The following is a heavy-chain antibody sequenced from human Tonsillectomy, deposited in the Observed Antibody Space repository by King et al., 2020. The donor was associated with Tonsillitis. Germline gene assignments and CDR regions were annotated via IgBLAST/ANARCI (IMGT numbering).Heavy chain of an antibody. CDR3: ARGRGQQLVNYYGMDV. V-gene: IGHV3-30-3*01. CDR2: ISYDGSNK. J-gene: IGHJ6*02. CDR1: GFTFSIYA. D-gene: IGHD6-13*01. Sequence: VQLVESGGGVVQPGKSLRLSCAASGFTFSIYAMHWVRQAPGKGLEWVAVISYDGSNKYYADSVKGPFTISRDNSRNKLYLQMNSLRAEDTAVYYCARGRGQQLVNYYGMDVWGQGTTVTVSS.